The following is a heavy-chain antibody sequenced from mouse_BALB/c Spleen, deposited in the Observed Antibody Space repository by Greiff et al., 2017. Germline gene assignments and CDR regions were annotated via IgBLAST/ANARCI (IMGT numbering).Heavy chain of an antibody. J-gene: IGHJ2*01. CDR3: ARAYYGNYGLYYFDY. CDR2: ISNLAYSI. V-gene: IGHV5-15*01. Sequence: EVQVVESGGGLVQPGGSRKLSCAASGFTFSDYGMAWVRQAPGKGPEWVAFISNLAYSIYYADTVTGRFTISRENAKSTLYLEMSSLRSEDTAMYYCARAYYGNYGLYYFDYWGQGTTLTVSS. D-gene: IGHD2-10*01. CDR1: GFTFSDYG.